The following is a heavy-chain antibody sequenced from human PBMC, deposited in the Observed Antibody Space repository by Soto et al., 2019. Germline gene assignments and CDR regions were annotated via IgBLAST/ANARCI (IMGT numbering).Heavy chain of an antibody. Sequence: QVQLQESGPGLVKPSQTLSLTCTVSGGSISSGDYYWSWIRQPPGKGLEWIGYIYYSGSTYYNPSLNGRLTISVDPSKNPSPLKLSSVTAADTAVYYCARGADTAMVSIGWFDPWGQGTLVTVSS. CDR1: GGSISSGDYY. V-gene: IGHV4-30-4*08. CDR3: ARGADTAMVSIGWFDP. J-gene: IGHJ5*02. D-gene: IGHD5-18*01. CDR2: IYYSGST.